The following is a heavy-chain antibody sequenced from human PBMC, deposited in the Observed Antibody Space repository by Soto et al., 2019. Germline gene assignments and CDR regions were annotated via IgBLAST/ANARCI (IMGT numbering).Heavy chain of an antibody. D-gene: IGHD3-16*01. J-gene: IGHJ5*01. CDR3: ARETQLKGGVPVRTPCFDS. CDR2: VGTANGTA. CDR1: GVTLTGYS. V-gene: IGHV1-69*06. Sequence: SVKVSCKASGVTLTGYSLCWLQHAPGQRPEWLGWVGTANGTANYAEKFQGRVTITSDKYTSTTYMELRSLRSEDTAVYYCARETQLKGGVPVRTPCFDSWGQGTLVTVS.